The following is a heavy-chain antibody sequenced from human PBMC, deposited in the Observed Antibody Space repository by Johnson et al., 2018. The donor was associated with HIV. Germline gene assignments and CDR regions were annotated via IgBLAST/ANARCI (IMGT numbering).Heavy chain of an antibody. Sequence: QVQLVESGGGVVQPGRSLRLSCAASGFTFSSYAMHWVRQAPGKGLEWVAVISYDGRNKYYADSVTGRFTISRDNSKNTLYLQMNSLRAEDTAVYYCARPLSSGLGFDAFDIWGQGTMVTV. CDR1: GFTFSSYA. J-gene: IGHJ3*02. CDR3: ARPLSSGLGFDAFDI. CDR2: ISYDGRNK. V-gene: IGHV3-30*04. D-gene: IGHD3-22*01.